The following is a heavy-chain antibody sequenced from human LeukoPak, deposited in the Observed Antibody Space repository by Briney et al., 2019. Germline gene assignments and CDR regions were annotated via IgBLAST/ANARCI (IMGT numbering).Heavy chain of an antibody. J-gene: IGHJ4*02. CDR1: GFTFSSYE. CDR2: ISSSATTI. D-gene: IGHD1-26*01. Sequence: PGGSLRLSCAASGFTFSSYEVNWVRQAPGKGLEWVSYISSSATTIYYADSVKGRFTISRDNAKNSVYLQMSSLRVEDTAVYYCASGAQSDYWGQGTLVTVSS. CDR3: ASGAQSDY. V-gene: IGHV3-48*03.